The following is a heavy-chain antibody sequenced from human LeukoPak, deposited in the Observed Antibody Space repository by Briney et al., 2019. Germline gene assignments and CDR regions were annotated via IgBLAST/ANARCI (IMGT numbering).Heavy chain of an antibody. Sequence: PSETLSLTCTVSGGSISNYYWSWIRQPPGKGLEWIGYIYYSGITNYNPSLKSRVTLSVDTSNNQFSLKLSSVTAADTAMYYCARTRGYGAYCGGDCCPLDYWGQGTLVTVSS. CDR2: IYYSGIT. D-gene: IGHD2-21*02. CDR1: GGSISNYY. V-gene: IGHV4-59*01. CDR3: ARTRGYGAYCGGDCCPLDY. J-gene: IGHJ4*02.